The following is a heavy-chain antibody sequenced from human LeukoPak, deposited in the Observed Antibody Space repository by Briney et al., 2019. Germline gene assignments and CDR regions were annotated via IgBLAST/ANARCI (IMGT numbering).Heavy chain of an antibody. J-gene: IGHJ6*03. CDR3: FITMVRGVATPPTYYYYMDV. CDR1: GYTFTSYD. D-gene: IGHD3-10*01. Sequence: ASVKVSCKASGYTFTSYDFNWVRQATGQGLEWMGWMNPNSGNTGYAQEFQGRVTMTRNTSISTAYMELSSLRSEDTAVYYCFITMVRGVATPPTYYYYMDVWGKGTTVTISS. CDR2: MNPNSGNT. V-gene: IGHV1-8*01.